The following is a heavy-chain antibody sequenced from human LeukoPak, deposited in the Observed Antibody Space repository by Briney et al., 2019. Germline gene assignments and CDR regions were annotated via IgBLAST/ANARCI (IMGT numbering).Heavy chain of an antibody. CDR1: GFTFSSYS. CDR2: ISSSSSYI. V-gene: IGHV3-21*01. CDR3: ARDLRGYSYGRDYYFDY. J-gene: IGHJ4*02. D-gene: IGHD5-18*01. Sequence: GGSLRLSCAASGFTFSSYSMNWVRQAPGKGLEWVSSISSSSSYIYYADSVKGRFTISRDNAKNSLYLQMNSLRAEDTAVYYCARDLRGYSYGRDYYFDYWGQGTLVTVSS.